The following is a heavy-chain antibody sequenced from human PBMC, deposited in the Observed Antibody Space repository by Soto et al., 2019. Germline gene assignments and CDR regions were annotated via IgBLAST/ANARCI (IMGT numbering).Heavy chain of an antibody. Sequence: GGSLRLSCAASGFTFSSYAMSWVRQAPGKGLEWVSAISGSGGSTYYADSVKGRFTISRDNSKNTLYLQMNSLRAEGTAVYYCAKSIAAAGTGYWGQGTLVTVSS. CDR2: ISGSGGST. D-gene: IGHD6-13*01. V-gene: IGHV3-23*01. J-gene: IGHJ4*02. CDR1: GFTFSSYA. CDR3: AKSIAAAGTGY.